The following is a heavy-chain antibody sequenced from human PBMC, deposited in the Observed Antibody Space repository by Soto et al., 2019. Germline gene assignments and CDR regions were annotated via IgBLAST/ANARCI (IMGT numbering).Heavy chain of an antibody. CDR3: ARDLSWGSNWYYYMDV. CDR2: ISSSSSVI. D-gene: IGHD7-27*01. Sequence: PGGSLRLSCATSGXILSDCAMNWVRQAPGKGLEWVSYISSSSSVIDYADSVKGRFTVSRDNARNSLYLQMNSLRAEDTAVYYCARDLSWGSNWYYYMDVWGKGTTVTVSS. J-gene: IGHJ6*03. V-gene: IGHV3-48*01. CDR1: GXILSDCA.